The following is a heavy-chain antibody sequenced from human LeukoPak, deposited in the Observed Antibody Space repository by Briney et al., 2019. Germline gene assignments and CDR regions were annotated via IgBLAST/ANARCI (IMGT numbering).Heavy chain of an antibody. CDR3: ARPVEMATSPFDY. Sequence: GESLKISCKGSGYRFADYWIAWVRQVPGQGLEWMGIIYPDDSDTRYSPSFLGQVTISADKSISTAYLQWSSLKASDTAIYYCARPVEMATSPFDYWGQGTLVTVSS. D-gene: IGHD5-24*01. J-gene: IGHJ4*02. CDR2: IYPDDSDT. V-gene: IGHV5-51*01. CDR1: GYRFADYW.